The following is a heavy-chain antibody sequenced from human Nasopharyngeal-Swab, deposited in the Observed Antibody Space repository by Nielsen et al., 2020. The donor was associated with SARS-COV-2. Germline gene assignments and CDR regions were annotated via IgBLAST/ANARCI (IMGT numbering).Heavy chain of an antibody. Sequence: SETLSLTCTVSGGSISSSSYYWGWIRQPPGKGLEWIGSIYYSGSTYYNPSLKSRVTISVDTSKNQFSLKLSSVTAADTAVYYCAMVADYYYYYYYMDVWGKGTTVTVSS. V-gene: IGHV4-39*01. CDR2: IYYSGST. CDR1: GGSISSSSYY. D-gene: IGHD2-15*01. J-gene: IGHJ6*03. CDR3: AMVADYYYYYYYMDV.